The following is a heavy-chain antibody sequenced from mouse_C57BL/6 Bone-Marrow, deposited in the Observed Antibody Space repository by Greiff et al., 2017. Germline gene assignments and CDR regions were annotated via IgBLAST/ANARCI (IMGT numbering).Heavy chain of an antibody. CDR3: TTELYYRKRYYAMDY. CDR2: IDPENGDT. Sequence: VQLQQSGAELVRPGASVKLSCTASGFNIKDDYMHWVKQRPEQGLEWIGWIDPENGDTEYDSKFQGKATITADKSSNKAYLTLSSLTSEDTAVYYCTTELYYRKRYYAMDYWGQGTSVTVSS. V-gene: IGHV14-4*01. CDR1: GFNIKDDY. D-gene: IGHD2-14*01. J-gene: IGHJ4*01.